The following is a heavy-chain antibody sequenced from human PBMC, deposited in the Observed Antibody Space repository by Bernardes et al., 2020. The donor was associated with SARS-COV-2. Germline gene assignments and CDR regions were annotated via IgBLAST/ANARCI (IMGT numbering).Heavy chain of an antibody. V-gene: IGHV3-74*01. D-gene: IGHD3-22*01. J-gene: IGHJ4*02. CDR1: GFTFSTYW. Sequence: GGSLSLSCAASGFTFSTYWMHWVRQAPGEGLVLVSRIDTDARTTTYADSVKRRFTISIDNANNTRYLRMNSLRAGDTAIYYCARPDFFVGSGYYFGHGGQGTLVTVSS. CDR3: ARPDFFVGSGYYFGH. CDR2: IDTDARTT.